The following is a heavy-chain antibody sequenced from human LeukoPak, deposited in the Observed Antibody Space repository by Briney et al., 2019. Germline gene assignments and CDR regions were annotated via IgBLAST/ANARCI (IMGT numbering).Heavy chain of an antibody. D-gene: IGHD3-3*01. CDR3: ARGGRITIFGVVIPPSYYFDY. Sequence: SETLSLICAVYGGSFSGYYWSWIRQPPGKGLEWIGEINHSGSTNYNPSLKSRVTISVDTSKNQFSLKLSSVTAADTAVYYCARGGRITIFGVVIPPSYYFDYWGQGTLVTVSS. CDR2: INHSGST. CDR1: GGSFSGYY. V-gene: IGHV4-34*01. J-gene: IGHJ4*02.